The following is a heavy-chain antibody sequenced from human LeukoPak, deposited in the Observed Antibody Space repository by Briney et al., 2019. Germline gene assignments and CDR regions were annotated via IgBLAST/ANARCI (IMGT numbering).Heavy chain of an antibody. CDR1: GFTVSSNY. D-gene: IGHD3-9*01. J-gene: IGHJ4*02. CDR2: IYSGGST. V-gene: IGHV3-66*01. Sequence: GGSLRLSCAASGFTVSSNYMSWVRQAPGKGLEWVSVIYSGGSTYYADSVKGRFTISRDNSKNTLYLQMNSLRAEDTAVYYCAKKNTYDILTGYYMWGAFDYWGQGTLVTVSS. CDR3: AKKNTYDILTGYYMWGAFDY.